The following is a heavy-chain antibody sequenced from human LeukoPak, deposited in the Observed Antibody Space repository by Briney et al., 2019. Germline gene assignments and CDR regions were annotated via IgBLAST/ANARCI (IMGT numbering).Heavy chain of an antibody. D-gene: IGHD1-26*01. V-gene: IGHV4-4*07. CDR3: ARVGARGDWFDP. CDR2: IYTSGST. CDR1: GGSISSYY. J-gene: IGHJ5*02. Sequence: SETLSLTCTVSGGSISSYYWSWIRQPAGKGLEWIGRIYTSGSTNYNPSLKSRVTMSVVTSKNQFSLKLSSVTAADMAVYYCARVGARGDWFDPWGQGTLVTVSS.